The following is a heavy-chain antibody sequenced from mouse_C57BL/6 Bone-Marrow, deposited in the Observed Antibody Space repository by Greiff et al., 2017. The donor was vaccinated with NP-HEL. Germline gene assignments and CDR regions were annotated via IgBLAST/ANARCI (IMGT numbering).Heavy chain of an antibody. CDR2: IDPENGDT. CDR3: TTDSNYVSY. V-gene: IGHV14-4*01. Sequence: VQLQQSGAELVRPGASVKLSCTASGFNIKDDYMHWVKQRPEQGLEWIGWIDPENGDTEYASKFQGKATITADTSSNTAYLQLSSLTSEDTAVYYCTTDSNYVSYWGQGTTLTVSS. J-gene: IGHJ2*01. D-gene: IGHD2-5*01. CDR1: GFNIKDDY.